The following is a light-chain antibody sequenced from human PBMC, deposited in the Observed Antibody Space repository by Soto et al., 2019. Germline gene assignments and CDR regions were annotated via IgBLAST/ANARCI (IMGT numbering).Light chain of an antibody. CDR3: QQYDNYKPLT. CDR2: AAS. Sequence: DIQMTQSPSSLSASVGDRVTITCRASQGISNYLAWYQQIPGKVPRLLIYAASTLQSGVPSRFSGSGSGTDFTLTINGLQPDDFATYYCQQYDNYKPLTFGGGTKVDIK. CDR1: QGISNY. J-gene: IGKJ4*01. V-gene: IGKV1-27*01.